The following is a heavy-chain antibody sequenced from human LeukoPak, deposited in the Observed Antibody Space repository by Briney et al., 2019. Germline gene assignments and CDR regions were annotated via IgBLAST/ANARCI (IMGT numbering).Heavy chain of an antibody. J-gene: IGHJ4*02. CDR2: IYYSGST. Sequence: PSETLSLTCTVSGGSISSGGYYWSWIRQHPGKGLEWIGYIYYSGSTYCNPSLKSRVTISVDTSKNQFSLKLSSVTAADTAVYYCARGADGSGSYSDYWGQGTLVTVSS. CDR3: ARGADGSGSYSDY. D-gene: IGHD3-10*01. CDR1: GGSISSGGYY. V-gene: IGHV4-31*03.